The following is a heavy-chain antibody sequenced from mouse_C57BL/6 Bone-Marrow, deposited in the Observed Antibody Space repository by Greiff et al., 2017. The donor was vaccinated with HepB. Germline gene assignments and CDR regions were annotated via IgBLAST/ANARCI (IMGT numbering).Heavy chain of an antibody. D-gene: IGHD1-1*01. CDR2: IRNKANGYTT. J-gene: IGHJ3*01. CDR3: ASSPLYYGSSLLFAY. V-gene: IGHV7-3*01. CDR1: GFTFTDYY. Sequence: EVMLVESGGGLVQPGGSLSLSCAASGFTFTDYYMSWVRQPPGKALEWLGFIRNKANGYTTEYSASVKGRFTISRDNSQSILYRQMNALRAEDSATYYCASSPLYYGSSLLFAYWGQGTLVTVSA.